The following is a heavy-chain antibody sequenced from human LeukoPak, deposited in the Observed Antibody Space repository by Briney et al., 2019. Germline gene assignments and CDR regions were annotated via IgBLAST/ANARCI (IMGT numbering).Heavy chain of an antibody. CDR1: GFTFSSYW. CDR3: ARATRTRLLWFGELCD. CDR2: IKQDGSEE. V-gene: IGHV3-7*01. D-gene: IGHD3-10*01. J-gene: IGHJ4*02. Sequence: GGSLRLSCAASGFTFSSYWMSWVRQAPGKGLEWMANIKQDGSEEYYVDSVKGRFTISRDNAKNSLYLQMNSLRAEDTAVYYCARATRTRLLWFGELCDWGQGTLVTVSS.